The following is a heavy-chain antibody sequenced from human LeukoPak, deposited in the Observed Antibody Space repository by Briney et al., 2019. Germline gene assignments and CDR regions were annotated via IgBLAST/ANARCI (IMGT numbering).Heavy chain of an antibody. Sequence: GGSLRLSCAASGFTFSSYGMHWVRQAPGKGLEWVAVISYDGSNKYYADSVKGRFTISRDNSKNTLYLQMNSLRAEDTAVYYCAKDRHSGYCSGGSCYPDYWGQGTLSPSPQ. CDR3: AKDRHSGYCSGGSCYPDY. J-gene: IGHJ4*02. V-gene: IGHV3-30*18. D-gene: IGHD2-15*01. CDR2: ISYDGSNK. CDR1: GFTFSSYG.